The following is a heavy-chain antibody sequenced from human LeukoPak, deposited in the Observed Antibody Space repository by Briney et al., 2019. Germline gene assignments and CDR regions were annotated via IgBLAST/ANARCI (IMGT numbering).Heavy chain of an antibody. J-gene: IGHJ4*02. V-gene: IGHV1-18*01. Sequence: ASVKVSCKASGGTFSSYAISWVRQAPGQGLEWMGWISAYNGNTNYAQKLQGRVTMTTDTSTSTAYMELRSLRSDDTAVYYCARLCSGGSCPLDYWGQGTLVTVSS. CDR1: GGTFSSYA. CDR2: ISAYNGNT. D-gene: IGHD2-15*01. CDR3: ARLCSGGSCPLDY.